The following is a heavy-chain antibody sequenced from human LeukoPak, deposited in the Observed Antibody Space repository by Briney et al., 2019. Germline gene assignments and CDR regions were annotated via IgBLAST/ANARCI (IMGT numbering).Heavy chain of an antibody. Sequence: GGSLRLSCAASGFTFSSYDMHWVRQATGKGLEWVSAIGTAGDTYYPGSVKGRFTISRENAKNSLYLQMNSLRAGDAAVYYCARGAYGSGFSLRHNWFDPWGQGTLVTVSS. CDR3: ARGAYGSGFSLRHNWFDP. J-gene: IGHJ5*02. D-gene: IGHD3-10*01. V-gene: IGHV3-13*01. CDR2: IGTAGDT. CDR1: GFTFSSYD.